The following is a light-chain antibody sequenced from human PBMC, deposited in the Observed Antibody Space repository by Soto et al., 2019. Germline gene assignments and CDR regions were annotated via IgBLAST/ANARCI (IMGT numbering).Light chain of an antibody. Sequence: EIVLTQSPATLSLSPGERATLSCRASQTVSSSLSWYQQKPGQAPRLLIYGASTRATDIPARFSGSGSGTEFTLTISSLQSEDFALYYCQQYNNWPLTFGGGTKVDIK. V-gene: IGKV3-15*01. J-gene: IGKJ4*01. CDR2: GAS. CDR1: QTVSSS. CDR3: QQYNNWPLT.